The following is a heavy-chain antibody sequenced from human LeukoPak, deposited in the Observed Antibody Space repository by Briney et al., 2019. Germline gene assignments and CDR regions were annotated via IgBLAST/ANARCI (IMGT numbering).Heavy chain of an antibody. D-gene: IGHD3-10*01. CDR2: ISSSSSYI. Sequence: PGGSLGLSCAASGFTFSSYSMNWVRQAPGKGLEWVSSISSSSSYIYYADSVKGRFTISRDNAKNSLYLQMNSLRAEDTAVYYCARVGAITMVRGVIVTPNYGMDVWGQGTTVTVSS. CDR3: ARVGAITMVRGVIVTPNYGMDV. V-gene: IGHV3-21*01. J-gene: IGHJ6*02. CDR1: GFTFSSYS.